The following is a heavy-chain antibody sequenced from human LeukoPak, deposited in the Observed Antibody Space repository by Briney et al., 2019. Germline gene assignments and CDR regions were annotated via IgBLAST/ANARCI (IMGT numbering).Heavy chain of an antibody. CDR1: GYTFTSYG. D-gene: IGHD3-10*01. J-gene: IGHJ4*02. CDR3: ARARSGYGSGSYYPIGQYFDY. V-gene: IGHV1-18*04. Sequence: ASVKVSCKASGYTFTSYGISWVRQAPGQGLEWMGWISAYNGNTNYAQKLQGRGTMTTDTSTSTAYMELRSLRSDDTAVYYCARARSGYGSGSYYPIGQYFDYWGQGTLVTVSS. CDR2: ISAYNGNT.